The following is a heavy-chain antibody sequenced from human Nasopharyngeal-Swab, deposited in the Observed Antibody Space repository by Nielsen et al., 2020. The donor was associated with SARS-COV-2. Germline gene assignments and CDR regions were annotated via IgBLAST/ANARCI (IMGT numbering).Heavy chain of an antibody. CDR3: ARVDYYGSGSYLYKTHCYYGMDV. D-gene: IGHD3-10*01. Sequence: SETLSLTCAVYGGSFSGYYWSWIRQPPGKGLEWIGEINHSGSTNYNPSLKSRVTISVDTSKNQFSVKLSSVTAADTAVYYCARVDYYGSGSYLYKTHCYYGMDVWGQGTTVTVSS. V-gene: IGHV4-34*01. CDR1: GGSFSGYY. J-gene: IGHJ6*02. CDR2: INHSGST.